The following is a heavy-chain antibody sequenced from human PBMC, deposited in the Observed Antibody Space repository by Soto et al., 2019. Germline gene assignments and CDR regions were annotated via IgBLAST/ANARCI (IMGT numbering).Heavy chain of an antibody. CDR1: GGSISSYY. Sequence: KRSETLSLTCTVSGGSISSYYWSWIRQPPGKGLEWIGYIYYSGSTNYSPSLKSRVTISVDTSKNQFSLKLSSVTAADTAVYYCARQNRDDYGDARLDYWGQGTLVTVSS. CDR2: IYYSGST. D-gene: IGHD4-17*01. CDR3: ARQNRDDYGDARLDY. V-gene: IGHV4-59*08. J-gene: IGHJ4*02.